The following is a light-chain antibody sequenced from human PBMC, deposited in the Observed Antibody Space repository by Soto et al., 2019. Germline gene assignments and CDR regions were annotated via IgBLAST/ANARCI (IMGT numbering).Light chain of an antibody. V-gene: IGLV2-23*01. J-gene: IGLJ2*01. CDR3: CSYAGSSTRVV. CDR1: SSDVGSYNL. CDR2: EGS. Sequence: QSVLTQPASVSGSPGQSITISCTGTSSDVGSYNLVSWYQQHPGKAPKLMIYEGSKRPSGVSNRFSGSKSGNTASLTISGLQAEDEADYYCCSYAGSSTRVVFGGGIQLTVL.